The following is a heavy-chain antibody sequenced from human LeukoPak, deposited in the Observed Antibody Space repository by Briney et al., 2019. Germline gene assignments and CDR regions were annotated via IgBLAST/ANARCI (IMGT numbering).Heavy chain of an antibody. V-gene: IGHV3-30*03. D-gene: IGHD3-10*01. CDR2: ISYDGSNK. CDR3: ASPGGGSGPIAFDI. Sequence: GGSLRLSCAASGFTFSSYGMHWVRQAPGKGLEWVAVISYDGSNKYYADSVKGRFTISRDNSKNTLYLQLNSLRAEDTAVYYCASPGGGSGPIAFDIWGQGTMVTVSS. CDR1: GFTFSSYG. J-gene: IGHJ3*02.